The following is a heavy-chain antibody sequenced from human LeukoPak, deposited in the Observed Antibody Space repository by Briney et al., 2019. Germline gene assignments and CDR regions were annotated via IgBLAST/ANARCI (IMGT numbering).Heavy chain of an antibody. CDR1: GGSITTHY. D-gene: IGHD4-17*01. J-gene: IGHJ3*02. CDR2: VYNTGST. Sequence: SETLSLTCTVSGGSITTHYWSWIRQPAGREVEWIGRVYNTGSTKYNPSLESRVTMSVDTSSNRFSLRLRSVTAADTAVYYCARDLLGDYGTFDIWGQGTMVIVSS. V-gene: IGHV4-4*07. CDR3: ARDLLGDYGTFDI.